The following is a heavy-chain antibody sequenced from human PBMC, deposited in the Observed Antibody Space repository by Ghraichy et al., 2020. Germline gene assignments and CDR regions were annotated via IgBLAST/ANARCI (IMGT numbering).Heavy chain of an antibody. Sequence: GGSLRLSCAVSGITFSDTWMSWVRQTPGKGLEWVGRIKRKSDGETTSYAAPVKGRFSIAREDSKSTLYLQMDSLKTEDTGVYYCTSDTEASSSYAHHYWGQGTLVTVSS. CDR3: TSDTEASSSYAHHY. J-gene: IGHJ4*02. CDR1: GITFSDTW. D-gene: IGHD3-16*01. CDR2: IKRKSDGETT. V-gene: IGHV3-15*06.